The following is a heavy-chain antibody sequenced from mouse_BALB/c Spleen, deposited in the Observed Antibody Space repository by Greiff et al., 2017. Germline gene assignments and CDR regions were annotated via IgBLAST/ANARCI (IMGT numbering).Heavy chain of an antibody. CDR3: AKRKLWSPWFAY. V-gene: IGHV14-1*02. J-gene: IGHJ3*01. CDR2: IDPENGNT. CDR1: GFNIKDYY. Sequence: EVQLQQSGAELVRPGALVKLSCKASGFNIKDYYMHWVKQRPEQGLEWIGWIDPENGNTIYDPKFQGKASITADTSSNTAYLQLSSLTSEDTAVYYCAKRKLWSPWFAYWGQGTLVTVSA. D-gene: IGHD1-1*02.